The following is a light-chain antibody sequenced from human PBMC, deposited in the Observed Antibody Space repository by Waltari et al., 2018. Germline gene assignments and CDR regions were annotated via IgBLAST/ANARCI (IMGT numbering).Light chain of an antibody. J-gene: IGKJ2*01. CDR3: QQYSSFST. CDR2: MAS. V-gene: IGKV1-5*03. Sequence: DIQMTQSPSTLSASVGDRVTISCRASQSVGTWLAWYQQKPGKAPKLLIYMASSLESGVPSRFSGGGSGTEFTLTISSLQPDDFATYSCQQYSSFSTFGQGTKVDI. CDR1: QSVGTW.